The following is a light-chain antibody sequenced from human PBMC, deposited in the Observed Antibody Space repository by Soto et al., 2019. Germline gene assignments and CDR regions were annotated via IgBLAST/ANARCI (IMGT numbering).Light chain of an antibody. CDR3: QQRGGSLWT. CDR2: VAS. Sequence: EIVLTQSPGTLSMSPGERATLSCRASQAVRSDFLAWYQHKPGQAPRLVIYVASTRATGIPDRFSGSGCGTDFTLTIRILEPGDFAVYCCQQRGGSLWTLGQGTKVEIK. V-gene: IGKV3-20*01. J-gene: IGKJ1*01. CDR1: QAVRSDF.